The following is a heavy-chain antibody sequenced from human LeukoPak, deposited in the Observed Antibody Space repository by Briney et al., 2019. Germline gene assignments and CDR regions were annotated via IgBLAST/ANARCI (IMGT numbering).Heavy chain of an antibody. J-gene: IGHJ4*02. V-gene: IGHV4-4*07. D-gene: IGHD3-3*01. CDR2: IYTSGST. CDR1: VGSISSYY. Sequence: SETLSLTCTVSVGSISSYYWSWIRQPAGKGLEWIGRIYTSGSTNYNPSLKSRVTMSVDTSKNQFSLKLSSVTAADTAVYYCASWSVTEGVDYWGQGTLVTVSS. CDR3: ASWSVTEGVDY.